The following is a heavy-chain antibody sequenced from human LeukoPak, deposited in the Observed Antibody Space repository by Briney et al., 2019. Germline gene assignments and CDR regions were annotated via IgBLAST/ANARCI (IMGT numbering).Heavy chain of an antibody. CDR1: GFTYSSSA. CDR3: AKQLGYCSDGSCYFPY. D-gene: IGHD2-15*01. Sequence: GGSLRLSCAASGFTYSSSAMSWVRQAPGKGLEWVSAISNNGGYTYYADSVQGRFTISRDNSKSTLCLQMNSLGAEDTAVYYCAKQLGYCSDGSCYFPYWGQGTLVTVSS. CDR2: ISNNGGYT. J-gene: IGHJ4*02. V-gene: IGHV3-23*01.